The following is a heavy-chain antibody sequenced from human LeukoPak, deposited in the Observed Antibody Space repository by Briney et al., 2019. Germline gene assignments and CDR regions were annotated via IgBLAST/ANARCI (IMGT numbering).Heavy chain of an antibody. CDR2: ISGSGGST. CDR1: GFTFSSYA. J-gene: IGHJ3*02. D-gene: IGHD3-3*01. CDR3: AKEYAIFGVVMNASDI. Sequence: GGSLRLSCAASGFTFSSYAMSWVRQAPGRGLEWVSAISGSGGSTYYADSVKGRFTISRDNSKNTLYLQMNSLRAEDTAVYYCAKEYAIFGVVMNASDIWGQGTMVTVSS. V-gene: IGHV3-23*01.